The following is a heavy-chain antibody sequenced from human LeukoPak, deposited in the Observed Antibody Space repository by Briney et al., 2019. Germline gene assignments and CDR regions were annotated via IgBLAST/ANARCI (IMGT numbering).Heavy chain of an antibody. V-gene: IGHV4-31*03. Sequence: SQTLSLTCTVSGGAISSGGYYWSWIRQHPGKGLEWIGYIYYSGSTYYNPSLKSRVTISVDTSKNQFSLKLSSVTAADTAVYYCARGGDGYNYAYWGQGTLVTVSS. D-gene: IGHD5-24*01. J-gene: IGHJ4*02. CDR2: IYYSGST. CDR3: ARGGDGYNYAY. CDR1: GGAISSGGYY.